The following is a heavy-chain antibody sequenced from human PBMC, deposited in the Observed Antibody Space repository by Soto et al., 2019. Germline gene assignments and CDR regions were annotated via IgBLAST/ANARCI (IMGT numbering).Heavy chain of an antibody. D-gene: IGHD6-19*01. CDR2: ISTDGSVT. V-gene: IGHV3-74*01. CDR3: ARAPYSGGWWGFDS. Sequence: EVQLVESGGGLVQPGGSLRLSCAASGLTFSSYWMHWVRQAPGKGLVWVSRISTDGSVTTYADSVKGRFTISRDNAKNTLYLQMSSMSAEDTAVYYCARAPYSGGWWGFDSWGQGTLVTVAS. J-gene: IGHJ4*02. CDR1: GLTFSSYW.